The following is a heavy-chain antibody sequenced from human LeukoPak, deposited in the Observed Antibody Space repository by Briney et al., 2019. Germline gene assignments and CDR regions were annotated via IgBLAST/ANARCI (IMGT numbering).Heavy chain of an antibody. D-gene: IGHD6-19*01. V-gene: IGHV3-23*01. J-gene: IGHJ6*02. CDR2: ISGSTDST. CDR3: ARDGSSGWYWGNYYYGMDV. CDR1: GFTFSSYA. Sequence: GGSLRLSCAASGFTFSSYAMSWVRQAPGKGLEWVSAISGSTDSTYYADSVKGRFTISRDNSKNTLYLQMNSLRAEDTAVYYCARDGSSGWYWGNYYYGMDVWGQGTTVTVSS.